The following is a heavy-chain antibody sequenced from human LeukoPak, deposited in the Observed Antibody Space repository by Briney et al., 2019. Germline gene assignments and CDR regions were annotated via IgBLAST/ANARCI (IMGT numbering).Heavy chain of an antibody. V-gene: IGHV4-39*01. CDR1: GGSSSSSSYY. J-gene: IGHJ4*02. CDR2: IYYSGSA. CDR3: ARHPERYSYFDY. D-gene: IGHD5-18*01. Sequence: SETLSLTCTLSGGSSSSSSYYWGWIRQPPGKGLEWIGSIYYSGSAYYNPSLKSRVTMSVDTSKNQFSLRLSSVTAADTAVYSCARHPERYSYFDYWGQGTLVTVSS.